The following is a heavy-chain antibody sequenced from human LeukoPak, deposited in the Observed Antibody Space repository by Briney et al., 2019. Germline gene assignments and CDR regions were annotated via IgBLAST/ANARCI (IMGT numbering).Heavy chain of an antibody. D-gene: IGHD3-10*01. V-gene: IGHV4-4*07. CDR2: IYTSGST. J-gene: IGHJ6*03. CDR3: ARETYYYGSGSYYNDPYYYYYYMDV. Sequence: KASETLSLTCTVSGGAISSYYWSWIRQPPGKGLEWIGRIYTSGSTNYNPSLTSRVTMSVDTSKNQFSLKLSSVTAADTAVYYCARETYYYGSGSYYNDPYYYYYYMDVWGKGTTVTISS. CDR1: GGAISSYY.